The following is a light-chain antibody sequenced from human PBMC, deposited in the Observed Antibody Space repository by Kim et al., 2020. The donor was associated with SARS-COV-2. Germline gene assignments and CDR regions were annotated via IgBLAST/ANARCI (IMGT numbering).Light chain of an antibody. CDR1: NIGSKS. J-gene: IGLJ3*02. Sequence: PGKTARVTCGGNNIGSKSVHWYQQKPSQAPVLVIYYDSDRPSGIPERFSGSNSGNTATPTISRVEAGDEADYYCQVWDSSSDHRGVFGGGTKLTVL. CDR2: YDS. V-gene: IGLV3-21*04. CDR3: QVWDSSSDHRGV.